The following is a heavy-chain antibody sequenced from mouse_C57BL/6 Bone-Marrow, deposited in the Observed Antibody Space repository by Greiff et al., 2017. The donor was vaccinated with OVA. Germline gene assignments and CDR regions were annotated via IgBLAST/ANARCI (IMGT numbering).Heavy chain of an antibody. CDR1: GYTFTSYW. J-gene: IGHJ1*03. D-gene: IGHD1-1*01. CDR2: IYPGSGST. CDR3: ARSNYGSGYWYFDV. V-gene: IGHV1-55*01. Sequence: QVQLQQPGAELVKPGASVKMSCKASGYTFTSYWITWVKQRPGQGLEWIGDIYPGSGSTNYNEKFKSKATLTVDTSSSTAYMQLSSLTSEDSAVYYCARSNYGSGYWYFDVWGTGTTVTVSS.